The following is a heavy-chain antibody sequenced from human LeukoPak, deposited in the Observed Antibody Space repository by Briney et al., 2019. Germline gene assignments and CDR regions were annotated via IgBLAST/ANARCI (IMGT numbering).Heavy chain of an antibody. CDR1: GYTFTGYY. CDR3: ARDRDYGGDSSVFDY. D-gene: IGHD4-23*01. V-gene: IGHV1-2*02. J-gene: IGHJ4*02. CDR2: INPNSGGT. Sequence: SVKVSCKASGYTFTGYYMHWVRQAPGQGLEWMGWINPNSGGTNYAQKFQGRVTMTRDTSISTAYMELSRLRSDDTAVYYCARDRDYGGDSSVFDYWGQGTLVTVSS.